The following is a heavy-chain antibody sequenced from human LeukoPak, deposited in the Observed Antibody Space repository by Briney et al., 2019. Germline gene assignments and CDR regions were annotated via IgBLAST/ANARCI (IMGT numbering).Heavy chain of an antibody. Sequence: GGSLRLSCAASGFTFSNYAMSWVRQAPGKGLEWVSGSSGSGGSTYYADSVKGRFTISRDNSKNTLYLQMNSLRAEDTAVYYCAKRIPYYYDSSGYYSLFDYWGQGTLVTVSS. CDR1: GFTFSNYA. D-gene: IGHD3-22*01. V-gene: IGHV3-23*01. CDR3: AKRIPYYYDSSGYYSLFDY. CDR2: SSGSGGST. J-gene: IGHJ4*02.